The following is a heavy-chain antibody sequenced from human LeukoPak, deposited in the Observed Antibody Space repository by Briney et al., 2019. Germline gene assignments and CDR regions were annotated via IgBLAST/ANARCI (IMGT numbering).Heavy chain of an antibody. CDR2: INHSGST. J-gene: IGHJ4*02. V-gene: IGHV4-34*01. CDR1: GGSFSGYY. D-gene: IGHD4-17*01. CDR3: ARLRRGTVTELDY. Sequence: SETLSLTCAVYGGSFSGYYWSWIRQPPGKGLEWIGEINHSGSTNYNPSLKSRVTISVDTSKNQFSLRLTSVTAADTAVYYCARLRRGTVTELDYWGQGILVTVSS.